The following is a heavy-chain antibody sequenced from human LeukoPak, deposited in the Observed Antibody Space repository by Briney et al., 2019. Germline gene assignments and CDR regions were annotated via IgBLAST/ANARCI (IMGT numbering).Heavy chain of an antibody. Sequence: SETLSLTCAVSGYSISSGYYWGWIRQSPGRGLEWIGSISHSGTTYYNPSLKSRVTISIDTPKNQFSLRLSSVTAADTAVYYCARGTSTIVATFSFWGQGTLVTVSS. D-gene: IGHD5-12*01. CDR2: ISHSGTT. CDR3: ARGTSTIVATFSF. V-gene: IGHV4-38-2*01. CDR1: GYSISSGYY. J-gene: IGHJ4*02.